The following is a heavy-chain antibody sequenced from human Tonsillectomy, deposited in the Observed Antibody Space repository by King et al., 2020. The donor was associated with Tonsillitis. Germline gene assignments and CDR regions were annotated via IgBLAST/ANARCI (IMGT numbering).Heavy chain of an antibody. CDR3: ARGRRSSFGVGPGFEYFLDY. J-gene: IGHJ4*01. CDR2: IYYSGST. CDR1: GGSISSYY. V-gene: IGHV4-59*01. D-gene: IGHD3-3*01. Sequence: QLQESGPGLVKPSETLSLTCTVSGGSISSYYWSWIRQPPGKGLEWIGYIYYSGSTNYNPSLKSRVTISVDTSKNQFSLKLSSVTAADTAVYYCARGRRSSFGVGPGFEYFLDYRGQGTLVPVSS.